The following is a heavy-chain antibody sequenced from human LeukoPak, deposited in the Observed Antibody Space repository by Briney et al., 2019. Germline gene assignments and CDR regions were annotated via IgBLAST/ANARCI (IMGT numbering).Heavy chain of an antibody. CDR1: GYTFTSYG. J-gene: IGHJ6*03. CDR3: AREIPPSYMDV. Sequence: ASVKVSCKASGYTFTSYGISWVRQAPGQGLEWMGWISAYNGNTNYAQKLQGRVTMTTDTSTSTAHMELRSLRSDDTAVYYRAREIPPSYMDVWGKGTTVTVSS. D-gene: IGHD2-2*02. V-gene: IGHV1-18*01. CDR2: ISAYNGNT.